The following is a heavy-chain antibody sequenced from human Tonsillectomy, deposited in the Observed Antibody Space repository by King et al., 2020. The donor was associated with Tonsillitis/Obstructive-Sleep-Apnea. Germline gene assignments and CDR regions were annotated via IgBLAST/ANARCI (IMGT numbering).Heavy chain of an antibody. Sequence: VQLVESGGGLVQPGGSLRLSCAASGFTFSNYAMNWVRQAPGKGLEWLSYISGDSTAIYYADPVRGRFTISRDNARSSLFLQMNSLRAEAPALYSCAEERAPPSGTYYVEVPFYFDSWGQGSMVAVSS. J-gene: IGHJ4*02. CDR1: GFTFSNYA. D-gene: IGHD1-26*01. CDR3: AEERAPPSGTYYVEVPFYFDS. V-gene: IGHV3-48*04. CDR2: ISGDSTAI.